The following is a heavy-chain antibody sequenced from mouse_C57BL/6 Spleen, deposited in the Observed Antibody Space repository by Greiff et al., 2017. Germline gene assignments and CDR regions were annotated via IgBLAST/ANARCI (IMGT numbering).Heavy chain of an antibody. CDR3: ARLWEWYFDD. J-gene: IGHJ2*01. V-gene: IGHV1-7*01. CDR2: INPSSGYT. Sequence: VQLQQSGAELVQPGASVKLSCKASGYTFTSYWMHWVKQRPGQGLEWIGYINPSSGYTKYNQKFKDKATLTVDKSYSTSYMQLSSLTSEDSAIEYCARLWEWYFDDWGQGTTLTVSS. D-gene: IGHD1-3*01. CDR1: GYTFTSYW.